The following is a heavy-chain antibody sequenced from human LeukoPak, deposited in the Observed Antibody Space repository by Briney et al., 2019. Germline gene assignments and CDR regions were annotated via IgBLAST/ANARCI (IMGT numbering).Heavy chain of an antibody. CDR1: GFTFSNVW. CDR3: TTDWRSGSWTDFDY. Sequence: PGGSLRLSCAASGFTFSNVWMSWVRQAPGKGLEWVGRIKSKTDGGTIDYAAPVKGRFTLSRDDSKNTLYMQMNSLKIEDTAVYYCTTDWRSGSWTDFDYWGQGTLVTVSS. D-gene: IGHD1-26*01. CDR2: IKSKTDGGTI. V-gene: IGHV3-15*01. J-gene: IGHJ4*02.